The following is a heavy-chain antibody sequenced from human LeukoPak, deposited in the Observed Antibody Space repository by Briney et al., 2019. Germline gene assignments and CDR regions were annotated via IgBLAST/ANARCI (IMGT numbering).Heavy chain of an antibody. CDR3: ARRGPGLYCSSTSCPPIDY. D-gene: IGHD2-2*01. J-gene: IGHJ4*02. Sequence: PGGSLRLSCAASGFTFSSYWMHWVRQAPGKGLVWVSRINTDGSSTSYADSVKGRFTISRDNAKNTLYLQMNSLRAEDTAVYYCARRGPGLYCSSTSCPPIDYWGQGTLVTVSS. CDR2: INTDGSST. V-gene: IGHV3-74*01. CDR1: GFTFSSYW.